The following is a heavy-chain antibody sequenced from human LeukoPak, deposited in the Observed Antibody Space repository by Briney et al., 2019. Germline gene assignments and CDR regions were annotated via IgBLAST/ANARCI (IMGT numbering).Heavy chain of an antibody. Sequence: GSLRLSCAASGFTFSDYYMSWIRQPPGKGLEWIGEINPVGLTNYNPSLKSRVTISADTSKSQFSLHVTSVTAADTAMYYCARGWGSAMIRGLAGDSWGQGTLVTVSS. CDR1: GFTFSDYY. CDR3: ARGWGSAMIRGLAGDS. V-gene: IGHV4-34*01. D-gene: IGHD3-10*01. CDR2: INPVGLT. J-gene: IGHJ5*02.